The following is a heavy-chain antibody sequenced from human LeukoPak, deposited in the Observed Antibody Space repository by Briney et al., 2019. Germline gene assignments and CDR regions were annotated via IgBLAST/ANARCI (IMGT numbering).Heavy chain of an antibody. CDR2: IYYSGST. J-gene: IGHJ4*02. V-gene: IGHV4-59*08. D-gene: IGHD3-3*01. CDR1: GGSISSYY. CDR3: ARHTSSVYYDFWSGYEDYFDY. Sequence: SETLSLTCTVSGGSISSYYWSWIRQPPGKGLEWIGYIYYSGSTNYNPSLKSRVTISVDTSKNQFSLKLSSVTAADPAVYYCARHTSSVYYDFWSGYEDYFDYWGQGTLVTVSS.